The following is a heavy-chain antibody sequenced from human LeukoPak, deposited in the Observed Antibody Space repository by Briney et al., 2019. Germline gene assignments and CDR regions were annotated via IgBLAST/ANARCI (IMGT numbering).Heavy chain of an antibody. CDR2: IRSKTNSYAT. J-gene: IGHJ4*02. CDR1: GFTFSGSA. V-gene: IGHV3-73*01. CDR3: TRYNVGFES. D-gene: IGHD1-1*01. Sequence: GRSLRLSCAASGFTFSGSAMHWVRQASGKGLEWVGRIRSKTNSYATSYAASVKGKFALSRDDSNNTAYLQMNSLKIEDTAVYYCTRYNVGFESWGQGTLVTVSS.